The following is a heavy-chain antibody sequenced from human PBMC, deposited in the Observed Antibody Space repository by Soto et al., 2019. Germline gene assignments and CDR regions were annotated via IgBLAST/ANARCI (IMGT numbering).Heavy chain of an antibody. CDR3: ARGREGVVPAGYYYYYMDV. CDR2: INHSGST. J-gene: IGHJ6*03. CDR1: GGSFSGYY. Sequence: QVQLQQWGAGLLKPSETLSLTCAVYGGSFSGYYWSWIRQPPGKGLEWIGEINHSGSTNYNPSLKSRVTISVDTSKNQFSLKLSSVTAADTAVYYCARGREGVVPAGYYYYYMDVWGKGTTVTVSS. V-gene: IGHV4-34*01. D-gene: IGHD2-2*01.